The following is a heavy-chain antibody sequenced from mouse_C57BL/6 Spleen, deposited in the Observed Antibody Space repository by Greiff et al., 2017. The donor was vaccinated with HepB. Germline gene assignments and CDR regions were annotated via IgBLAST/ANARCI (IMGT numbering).Heavy chain of an antibody. CDR1: GFTFSSYT. CDR2: ISGGGGNT. V-gene: IGHV5-9*01. J-gene: IGHJ2*01. D-gene: IGHD1-1*02. Sequence: EVKVVESGGGLVKPGGSLKLSCAASGFTFSSYTMSWVRQTPEKRLEWVATISGGGGNTYYPDSVKGRFTISRDNAKNTLYLQMSSLRSEDTALYYCARHDDYGDYFDYWGQGTTLTVSS. CDR3: ARHDDYGDYFDY.